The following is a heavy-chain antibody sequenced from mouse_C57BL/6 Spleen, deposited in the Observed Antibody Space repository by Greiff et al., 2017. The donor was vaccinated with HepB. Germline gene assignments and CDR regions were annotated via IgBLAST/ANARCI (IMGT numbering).Heavy chain of an antibody. J-gene: IGHJ3*01. CDR2: IYPRSGNT. CDR3: ARDDYDVDWFAY. CDR1: GYTFTSYG. Sequence: QVQLQQSRAELARPGASVKLSCKASGYTFTSYGISWVKQRTGQGLEWIGEIYPRSGNTYYNEKFKGKATLTADKSSSTAYMELRSLTSEDSAVYFCARDDYDVDWFAYWGQGTLVTVSA. V-gene: IGHV1-81*01. D-gene: IGHD2-4*01.